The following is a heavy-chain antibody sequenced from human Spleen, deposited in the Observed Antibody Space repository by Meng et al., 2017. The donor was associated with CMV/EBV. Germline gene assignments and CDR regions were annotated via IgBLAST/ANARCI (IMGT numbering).Heavy chain of an antibody. CDR1: GTTFSNNA. J-gene: IGHJ4*02. Sequence: ADSGTTFSNNAMRWVRQAAGKWMEWIGTKSDDGSNEYYGDSVKGRFSISRDNSKNTLYLQMSSLGAEETAAYYCVRPLGGDNSGYDYWGQGTLVTVSS. CDR3: VRPLGGDNSGYDY. D-gene: IGHD3-22*01. CDR2: KSDDGSNE. V-gene: IGHV3-30*03.